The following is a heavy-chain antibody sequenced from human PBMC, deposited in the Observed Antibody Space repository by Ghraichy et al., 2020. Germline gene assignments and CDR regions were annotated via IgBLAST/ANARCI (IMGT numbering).Heavy chain of an antibody. CDR2: INHSGST. D-gene: IGHD6-6*01. J-gene: IGHJ2*01. CDR3: ARGLSSSLNWYFDL. CDR1: GGSFSGYY. Sequence: SETMSLTCAVYGGSFSGYYWSWIRQPPGKGLEWIGGINHSGSTNYNPSLKSRVTISVDTSKNQFSLKLSSVTAADTAVYYCARGLSSSLNWYFDLWGRGTLVTVSS. V-gene: IGHV4-34*01.